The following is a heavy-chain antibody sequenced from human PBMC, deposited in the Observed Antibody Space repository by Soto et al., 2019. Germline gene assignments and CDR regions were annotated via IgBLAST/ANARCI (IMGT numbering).Heavy chain of an antibody. CDR2: ISSNGGST. Sequence: PGGSLRLSCSASGFTFSSYAMHWVRQAPGKGLEYVSAISSNGGSTYYADSVKGRFTISRDNSKNTLYLQMSSLRAEDTAVYYCVKDTKRDSGRTAQVFDYWGQGTLVTVSS. J-gene: IGHJ4*02. CDR3: VKDTKRDSGRTAQVFDY. V-gene: IGHV3-64D*06. CDR1: GFTFSSYA. D-gene: IGHD3-10*01.